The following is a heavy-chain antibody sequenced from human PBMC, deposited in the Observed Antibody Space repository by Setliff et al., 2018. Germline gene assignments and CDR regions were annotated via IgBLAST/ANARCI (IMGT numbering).Heavy chain of an antibody. Sequence: GGSLRLSCAASGFTFSSFWMAWVRQSPGRGLEWVANINQDGSGKYYVDSVKGRFTISRDNAKNSLFLQMNSLRAEDTAVYFCASIDWGENFYNMDVWGKGTTVTVSS. CDR3: ASIDWGENFYNMDV. CDR1: GFTFSSFW. CDR2: INQDGSGK. V-gene: IGHV3-7*01. J-gene: IGHJ6*03. D-gene: IGHD7-27*01.